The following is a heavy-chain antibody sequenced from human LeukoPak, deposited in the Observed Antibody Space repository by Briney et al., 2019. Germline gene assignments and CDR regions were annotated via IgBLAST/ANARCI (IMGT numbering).Heavy chain of an antibody. J-gene: IGHJ4*02. CDR2: ISSRGRTI. CDR1: GFTFSNYE. CDR3: ARDRGDIVVVVAAYFDY. V-gene: IGHV3-48*03. D-gene: IGHD2-15*01. Sequence: PGGSLRLSCAASGFTFSNYEINWVRQAPGKGLEWVSYISSRGRTIYYADSVKGRFTISRDNAKNSLYLQMNSLRDEDTAVYYCARDRGDIVVVVAAYFDYWGQGTLVTVSS.